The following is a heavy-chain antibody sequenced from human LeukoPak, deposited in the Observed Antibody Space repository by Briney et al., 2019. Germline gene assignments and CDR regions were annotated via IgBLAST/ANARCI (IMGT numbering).Heavy chain of an antibody. J-gene: IGHJ5*02. V-gene: IGHV3-64D*09. D-gene: IGHD3-10*01. CDR3: VRSSASSGPNCFDP. CDR2: ISRDGDST. Sequence: GGSLRLSCSASGFTSSSYAMHWVRQAPGKGLEYVSAISRDGDSTCNADSVKGRFTISRDNSKNTLYLQMSSLRTEDTAVYYCVRSSASSGPNCFDPWGQGTLVTVSS. CDR1: GFTSSSYA.